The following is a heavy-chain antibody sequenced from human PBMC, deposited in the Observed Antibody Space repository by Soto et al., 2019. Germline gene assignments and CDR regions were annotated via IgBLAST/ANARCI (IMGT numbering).Heavy chain of an antibody. V-gene: IGHV1-46*01. CDR2: INPSGGST. CDR1: GYTFTSYY. J-gene: IGHJ5*02. CDR3: ARDLTGANWFDH. Sequence: GASVKVSCKASGYTFTSYYMHWVRQAPGQGLEWMGIINPSGGSTSYAQKFQGRVTMTRDTYTSTVYMELSSLRSEDTDVYYCARDLTGANWFDHWGQGNLVTVSS. D-gene: IGHD1-26*01.